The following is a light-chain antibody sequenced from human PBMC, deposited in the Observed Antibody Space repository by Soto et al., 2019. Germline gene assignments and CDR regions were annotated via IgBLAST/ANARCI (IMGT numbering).Light chain of an antibody. Sequence: DFDIPKSHSTLSVSVAVRVTITCRASQSISSWLAWYQQKPGKAPKLLIYDASSLESGVPSRFSGSGSGTNFTLTISSLQPEDFATYYCQQANSFPITFGQGTRLEIK. CDR2: DAS. J-gene: IGKJ5*01. CDR3: QQANSFPIT. CDR1: QSISSW. V-gene: IGKV1-12*01.